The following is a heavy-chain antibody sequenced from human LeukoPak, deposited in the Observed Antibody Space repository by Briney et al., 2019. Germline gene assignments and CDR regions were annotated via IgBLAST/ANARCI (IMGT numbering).Heavy chain of an antibody. D-gene: IGHD3-10*01. Sequence: PGGSLRLSCAASGFTFSSYSMNWVRQAPGKGLEWVSAISGSGGSTYYADSVKGRFTISRDNSKNTLYLQMNSLRAEDTAVYYCAKPYYYGSGPFQHWGQGTLVTVSS. CDR3: AKPYYYGSGPFQH. CDR2: ISGSGGST. J-gene: IGHJ1*01. V-gene: IGHV3-23*01. CDR1: GFTFSSYS.